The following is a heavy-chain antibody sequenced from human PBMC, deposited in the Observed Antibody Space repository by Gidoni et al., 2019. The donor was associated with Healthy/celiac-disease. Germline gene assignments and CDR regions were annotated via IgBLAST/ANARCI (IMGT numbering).Heavy chain of an antibody. CDR3: ARGELWFGDFDY. D-gene: IGHD3-10*01. J-gene: IGHJ4*02. CDR1: GGSFSGSY. Sequence: QVQLQQWGAGLLKPSETLSLTCAFQGGSFSGSYWSWIRQPPGKGLEWIGEINHSGSTNYNPSLKSRVTISVDTSKNQFSLKLSSVTAADTAVYYCARGELWFGDFDYWGQGTLVTVSS. V-gene: IGHV4-34*01. CDR2: INHSGST.